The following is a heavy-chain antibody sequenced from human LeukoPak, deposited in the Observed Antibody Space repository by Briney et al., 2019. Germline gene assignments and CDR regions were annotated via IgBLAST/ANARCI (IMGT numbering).Heavy chain of an antibody. Sequence: GGSLRLSCAASGFTFSLYRMTWVRQSPGKGLEWVADINPDGSQKYSVDSVKGRFTISRDNAKNTVYLQMNSLRTEDTALYYCAKNRWGSVATPDSWGQGTLVTVSS. CDR3: AKNRWGSVATPDS. CDR1: GFTFSLYR. D-gene: IGHD5-12*01. V-gene: IGHV3-7*01. J-gene: IGHJ4*02. CDR2: INPDGSQK.